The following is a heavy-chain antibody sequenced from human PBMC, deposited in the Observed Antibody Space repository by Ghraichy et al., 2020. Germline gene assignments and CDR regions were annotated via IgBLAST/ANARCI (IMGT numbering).Heavy chain of an antibody. CDR3: ARARGTYTWLQFRPNFDS. CDR1: GFTFSTYW. D-gene: IGHD5-24*01. V-gene: IGHV3-7*04. CDR2: IKQDGSET. Sequence: GGSLRLSCAVSGFTFSTYWMSWVRQAPGKGLEWVANIKQDGSETYYVASVKGRFTISRDNAKNSLYLQMNSLRAEDTAVYYCARARGTYTWLQFRPNFDSWGQGTLVTVSS. J-gene: IGHJ4*02.